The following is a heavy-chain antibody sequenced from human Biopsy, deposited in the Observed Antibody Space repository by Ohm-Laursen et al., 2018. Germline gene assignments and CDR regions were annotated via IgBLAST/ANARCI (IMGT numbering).Heavy chain of an antibody. D-gene: IGHD6-6*01. Sequence: SLRLSCTASEFTFSGYSMNWVRQAPGRGLEWVSYINVYSNKKYYADSVKGRFIVSRDNDKNSLYLQMNSLRAEDTAVYHCARDSRRTAREGGMDVWGQGTTVTVSS. V-gene: IGHV3-48*04. CDR2: INVYSNKK. CDR3: ARDSRRTAREGGMDV. CDR1: EFTFSGYS. J-gene: IGHJ6*02.